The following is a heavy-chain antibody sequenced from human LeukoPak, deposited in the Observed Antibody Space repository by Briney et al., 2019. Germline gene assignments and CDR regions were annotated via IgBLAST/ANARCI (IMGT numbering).Heavy chain of an antibody. CDR3: AKDRSSSGGYYHYYVMDV. Sequence: PGGSLRLSCAASGFTFSSYGMHWVRQAPGKGLEWVAVISYDGSNKYYADSVKGRFTISRDNSKNTLYLQMNTLRAEDTAVYYCAKDRSSSGGYYHYYVMDVWGQGTTVTVSS. J-gene: IGHJ6*02. V-gene: IGHV3-30*18. CDR2: ISYDGSNK. CDR1: GFTFSSYG. D-gene: IGHD6-6*01.